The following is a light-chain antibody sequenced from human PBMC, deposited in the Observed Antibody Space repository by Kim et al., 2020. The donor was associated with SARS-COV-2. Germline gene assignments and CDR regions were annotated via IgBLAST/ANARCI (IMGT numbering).Light chain of an antibody. J-gene: IGLJ1*01. Sequence: QSALTQPASVSGSPGQSITISCTGTSSDVGGYNYVSWYQQHPGKAPKLMIYDVTNRPSGVSNRFSGSKSGNTVSLTISGLQAEDEADYYCSSYTSSHVFGTGTKVTVL. CDR3: SSYTSSHV. CDR2: DVT. V-gene: IGLV2-14*03. CDR1: SSDVGGYNY.